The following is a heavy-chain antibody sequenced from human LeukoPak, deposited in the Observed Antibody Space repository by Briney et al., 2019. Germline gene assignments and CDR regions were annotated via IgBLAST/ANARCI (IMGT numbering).Heavy chain of an antibody. V-gene: IGHV4-61*08. CDR3: ARDFLGETWFDP. CDR1: GGSISSGGYY. Sequence: PSETLSLTCTVSGGSISSGGYYWSWIRQHPGKGLEWIGYIYYSGSTNYNPSLKSRVTMSVDTSKNQFSLKLSSVTAADTAVYYCARDFLGETWFDPWGQGTLVTVSS. CDR2: IYYSGST. J-gene: IGHJ5*02.